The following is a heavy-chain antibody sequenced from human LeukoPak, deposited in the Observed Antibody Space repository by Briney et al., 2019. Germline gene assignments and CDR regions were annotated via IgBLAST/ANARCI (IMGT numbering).Heavy chain of an antibody. Sequence: GGSLRLSCAASGFSFSSHNMNWVRQAPGKGLEWVSRVNSDGSITAYADSVKGRFTISRGNAKTTLYLQMNSLRGEDTAVYYCARMGSQRNGVDVWGQGTTVTVSS. J-gene: IGHJ6*02. V-gene: IGHV3-74*01. CDR1: GFSFSSHN. D-gene: IGHD1-26*01. CDR3: ARMGSQRNGVDV. CDR2: VNSDGSIT.